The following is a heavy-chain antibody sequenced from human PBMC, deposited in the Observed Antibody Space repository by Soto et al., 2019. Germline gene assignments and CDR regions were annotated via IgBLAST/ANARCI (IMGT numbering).Heavy chain of an antibody. J-gene: IGHJ4*02. Sequence: QVQLQESGPGLVKPSQTLSLTCTVSGGSISSGGYYWSWIRQHPGKGLEWIGYIYYSGSTYYNPSLKSRVTISVDTSKNQFSLKLSSVTAADTAVYYCARSLRLYDSSGYYYATVNYFDYWGQGTLVTVSS. V-gene: IGHV4-31*03. CDR3: ARSLRLYDSSGYYYATVNYFDY. CDR2: IYYSGST. D-gene: IGHD3-22*01. CDR1: GGSISSGGYY.